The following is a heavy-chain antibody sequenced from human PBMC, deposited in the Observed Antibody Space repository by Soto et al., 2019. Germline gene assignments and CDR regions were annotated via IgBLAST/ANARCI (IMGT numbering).Heavy chain of an antibody. CDR1: GASISGFY. J-gene: IGHJ5*02. V-gene: IGHV4-4*07. CDR2: IYATGTT. D-gene: IGHD1-1*01. Sequence: PSETLSLTCTVSGASISGFYWSWIRKSAGKGLEWIGRIYATGTTDYNPSLKSRVMMSVDTSKKQFSLKLTSVTAADTAVYYCVSAGTKTLRDWFDPWGEGISVTVS. CDR3: VSAGTKTLRDWFDP.